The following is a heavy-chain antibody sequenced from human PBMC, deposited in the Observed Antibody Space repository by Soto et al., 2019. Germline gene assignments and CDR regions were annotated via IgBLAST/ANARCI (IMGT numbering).Heavy chain of an antibody. CDR2: IIPIFGTA. J-gene: IGHJ4*02. D-gene: IGHD3-3*01. Sequence: SVKVSCKASGGTFSSYAISWVRQAPGQGLEWMGGIIPIFGTANYAQKFQGRVTITADESTSTAYMELSSLRSEDTAVYYCARGGFWSGYYYHFDYWGQGTLVTSPQ. V-gene: IGHV1-69*13. CDR3: ARGGFWSGYYYHFDY. CDR1: GGTFSSYA.